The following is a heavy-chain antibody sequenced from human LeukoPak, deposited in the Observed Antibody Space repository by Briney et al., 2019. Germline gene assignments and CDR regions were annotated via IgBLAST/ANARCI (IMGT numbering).Heavy chain of an antibody. V-gene: IGHV4-30-4*01. D-gene: IGHD6-19*01. Sequence: SQTLSLTCTVSGGSISSGDYYWSWIRQPPGKGLEWIGYIYYSGSTYYNPSLKSRVTISVDTSKNQSSLKLSSVTAADTAVYYCARAGYSSGWYNYYFDYWGQGTLVTVSS. CDR3: ARAGYSSGWYNYYFDY. CDR1: GGSISSGDYY. J-gene: IGHJ4*02. CDR2: IYYSGST.